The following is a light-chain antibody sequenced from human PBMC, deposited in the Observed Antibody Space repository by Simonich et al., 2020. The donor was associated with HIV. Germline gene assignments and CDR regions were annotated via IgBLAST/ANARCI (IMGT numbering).Light chain of an antibody. CDR2: DAS. J-gene: IGKJ1*01. Sequence: VVMTQSPATLSVSPGERVTLSCRASQSVTSNLAWYQQKPGQSPRLLIYDASNRATGIPARCSGSGSGTDFTLTISSLEPEDFAVYYCQQRTNWRTFGQGTKVEIK. V-gene: IGKV3-11*01. CDR3: QQRTNWRT. CDR1: QSVTSN.